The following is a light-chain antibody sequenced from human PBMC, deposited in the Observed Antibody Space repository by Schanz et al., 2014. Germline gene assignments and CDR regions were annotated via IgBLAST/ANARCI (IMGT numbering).Light chain of an antibody. CDR3: GSYTDSSTLVV. Sequence: QSVLTQPASVSGSPGLSITISCTGSYNYVSWYQQYPGKAPKLLIFDVTHRPSGVSNRFSGSKSGNTASLTISDLQSEDEADYYCGSYTDSSTLVVFGGGTKLTVL. CDR1: YNY. CDR2: DVT. V-gene: IGLV2-14*03. J-gene: IGLJ2*01.